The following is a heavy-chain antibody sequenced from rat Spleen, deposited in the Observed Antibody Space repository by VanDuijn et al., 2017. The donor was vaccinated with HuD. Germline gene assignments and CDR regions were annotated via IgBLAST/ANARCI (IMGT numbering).Heavy chain of an antibody. V-gene: IGHV5-20*01. Sequence: EVQLVESGGGLVQPGGSMKLSCAASGFTFSDYYMAWVRQAPTKGLEWVATISYDGSSTYYRDSVKGRFTISRDNAKSTLYLQMDSLRSEDTATYYCATDRQTLNYPGITTFDYWGQGVMVTVSS. CDR3: ATDRQTLNYPGITTFDY. CDR2: ISYDGSST. J-gene: IGHJ2*01. CDR1: GFTFSDYY. D-gene: IGHD1-4*01.